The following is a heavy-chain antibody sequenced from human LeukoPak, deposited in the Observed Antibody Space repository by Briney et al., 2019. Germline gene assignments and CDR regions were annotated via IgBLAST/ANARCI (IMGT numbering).Heavy chain of an antibody. CDR3: AKYGPQDSGSSHFDY. J-gene: IGHJ4*02. V-gene: IGHV3-23*01. CDR1: GFTFRSHA. D-gene: IGHD1-26*01. Sequence: GGSLRLSCVGSGFTFRSHAMSWVRQAPEKGLEWVSAIRDSGSSTHYADPVKGRFTTSRDNSKNTLFLQMNSLRAEDTAIYYCAKYGPQDSGSSHFDYWGQGALVTVSS. CDR2: IRDSGSST.